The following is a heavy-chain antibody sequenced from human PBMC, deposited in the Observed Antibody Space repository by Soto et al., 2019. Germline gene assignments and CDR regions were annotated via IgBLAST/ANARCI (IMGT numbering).Heavy chain of an antibody. D-gene: IGHD6-19*01. CDR2: ISADNGNT. Sequence: QVQLVQSGAEVKEPGASVKVSCKTSGYTFTNYGISWVRQAPGQGLEWMGWISADNGNTKYAQKFQDRVTMTTDTSTSTANMELRSLRSDDTAVYYCARDSRDSSGCIDCWGQGTLVTVSS. V-gene: IGHV1-18*01. J-gene: IGHJ4*02. CDR1: GYTFTNYG. CDR3: ARDSRDSSGCIDC.